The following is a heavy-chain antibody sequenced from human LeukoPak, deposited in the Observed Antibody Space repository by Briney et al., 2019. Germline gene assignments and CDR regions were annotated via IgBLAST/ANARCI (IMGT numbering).Heavy chain of an antibody. D-gene: IGHD3-16*01. CDR1: GVTFSSYW. CDR2: RNQDGSEK. Sequence: PAGSLTLSCAASGVTFSSYWMSWVRQAPAKGLEWVANRNQDGSEKYYLDSVKSRFTISTDNANNSLYLQMNTLRADDTDVYHCARGGGGMDVWGKGTTVTVSS. J-gene: IGHJ6*04. CDR3: ARGGGGMDV. V-gene: IGHV3-7*02.